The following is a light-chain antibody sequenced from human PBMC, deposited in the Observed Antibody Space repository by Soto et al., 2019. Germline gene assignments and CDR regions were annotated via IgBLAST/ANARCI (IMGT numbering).Light chain of an antibody. J-gene: IGLJ1*01. CDR2: GNS. V-gene: IGLV1-40*01. CDR3: QSYDSSLSG. Sequence: PVLTQPPSVSGAPGQRVTISCTGSSSNIGAGYDGHWYQQLPGTAPKLLIYGNSNRPSGVPDRFSGSKSGTSASLAITGLQAEDEADYYCQSYDSSLSGIGTGTKVTVL. CDR1: SSNIGAGYD.